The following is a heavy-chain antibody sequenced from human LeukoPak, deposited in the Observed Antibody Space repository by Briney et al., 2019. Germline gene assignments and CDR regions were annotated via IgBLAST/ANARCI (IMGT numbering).Heavy chain of an antibody. D-gene: IGHD4-23*01. CDR2: IKHDGSEK. J-gene: IGHJ6*02. CDR3: ATDYAGNSLWYYYGLGV. Sequence: GGSLRLSCAASGFTFSTYWMSWVRQAPGKGLEWVANIKHDGSEKYYVDSVKGRFTISRDNTKNSLHLQMNSLRAEDTAVYYCATDYAGNSLWYYYGLGVWGQGTTVTVSS. V-gene: IGHV3-7*02. CDR1: GFTFSTYW.